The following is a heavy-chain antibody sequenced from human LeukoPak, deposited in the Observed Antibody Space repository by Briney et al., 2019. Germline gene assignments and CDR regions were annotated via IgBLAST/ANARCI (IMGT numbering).Heavy chain of an antibody. CDR1: GGTFSSYA. J-gene: IGHJ6*03. V-gene: IGHV1-69*13. Sequence: ASVKVSCKASGGTFSSYAISWVRQAPGQGLEWMGGIIPIFGTANYAQKFQGRVTITADESTSTAYMELSSLRSEDTAVYYCASRYGSGSYYSMDVWGKGTTVTISS. CDR3: ASRYGSGSYYSMDV. D-gene: IGHD3-10*01. CDR2: IIPIFGTA.